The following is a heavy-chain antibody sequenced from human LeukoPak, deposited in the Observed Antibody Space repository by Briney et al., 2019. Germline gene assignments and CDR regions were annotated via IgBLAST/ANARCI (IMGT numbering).Heavy chain of an antibody. CDR3: ARAGYSSSWLDY. J-gene: IGHJ4*02. V-gene: IGHV3-30*03. Sequence: GGSLRLSCAASGFTFSSYGMHWVRQAPGKGLEWVAVISYDGPNKYYADSVKGRFTISRDNSKNTLYLQMNSLRAEDTAVYYCARAGYSSSWLDYWGQGTLVTVSS. CDR1: GFTFSSYG. D-gene: IGHD6-13*01. CDR2: ISYDGPNK.